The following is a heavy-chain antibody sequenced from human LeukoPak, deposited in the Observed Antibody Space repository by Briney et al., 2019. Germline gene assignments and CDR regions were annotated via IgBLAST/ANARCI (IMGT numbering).Heavy chain of an antibody. D-gene: IGHD3-10*01. V-gene: IGHV3-23*01. CDR3: AKGRSSGSYYYTPDY. CDR1: GFTFSSYA. Sequence: LTGGSLRLSCAASGFTFSSYAMSWVRQAPGKGLEWVSGISGSGGSTYYADSVKGRFTISRDNSKNTLYLQMNSLRAEDTAVYYCAKGRSSGSYYYTPDYWGQGTLVTVSS. CDR2: ISGSGGST. J-gene: IGHJ4*02.